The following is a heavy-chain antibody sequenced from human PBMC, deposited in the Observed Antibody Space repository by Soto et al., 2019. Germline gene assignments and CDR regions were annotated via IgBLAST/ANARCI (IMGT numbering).Heavy chain of an antibody. V-gene: IGHV2-5*02. CDR1: GFSLNTRGVG. CDR2: ISWDGEK. J-gene: IGHJ4*02. CDR3: AHRRGDLLTGHYYFDY. Sequence: ITLKESGPTLVKPTQTLTLTCTFSGFSLNTRGVGVGWIRQPPGKALEWLALISWDGEKRYSPSLKSRLTITTDTSENPVVLTMTNMAPVDTATYYCAHRRGDLLTGHYYFDYWGQGTLVTVSS. D-gene: IGHD3-9*01.